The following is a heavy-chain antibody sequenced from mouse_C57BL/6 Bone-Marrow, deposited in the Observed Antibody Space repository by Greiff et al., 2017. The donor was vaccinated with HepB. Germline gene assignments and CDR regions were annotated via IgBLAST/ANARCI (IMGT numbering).Heavy chain of an antibody. J-gene: IGHJ4*01. V-gene: IGHV1-50*01. CDR1: GYTFTSYW. Sequence: QVQLQQPGAELVKPGASVKLSCKASGYTFTSYWMQWVKQRPGQGLEWIGEIDTSDSYTNYNQKFKGKATLTVDTSSSTAYMQLSSLTSEDSAVYYCARRGYYYGSRNYYAMDYWGQGTSVTVSS. CDR3: ARRGYYYGSRNYYAMDY. D-gene: IGHD1-1*01. CDR2: IDTSDSYT.